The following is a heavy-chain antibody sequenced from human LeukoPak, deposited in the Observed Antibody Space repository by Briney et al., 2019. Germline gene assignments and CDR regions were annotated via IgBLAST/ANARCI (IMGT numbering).Heavy chain of an antibody. D-gene: IGHD6-13*01. CDR2: IYTSGST. V-gene: IGHV4-61*02. CDR3: ARGAPLFRQQLVLGWFDP. Sequence: SETLSLTCTVSGGSISSGSYYWSWIRQPAGKGLEWIGRIYTSGSTNYNPSLKSRVAISVDTSKNQFSLKLSSVTAADTAVYYCARGAPLFRQQLVLGWFDPWGQGTLVTVSS. J-gene: IGHJ5*02. CDR1: GGSISSGSYY.